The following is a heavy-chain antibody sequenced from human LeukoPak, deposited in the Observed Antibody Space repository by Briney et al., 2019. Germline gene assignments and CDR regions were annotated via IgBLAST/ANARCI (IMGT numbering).Heavy chain of an antibody. V-gene: IGHV3-48*03. CDR3: AHGAVYQLDY. D-gene: IGHD2-2*01. Sequence: QPGGSLRLSCAASGFTFSSFEMNWVRQAPGKGLEWVSYISPSGSDMSYRDSVKGRFSISGDNSRNTLFLQMNSLRAEDTAVYYCAHGAVYQLDYWGQGTLVTVSS. J-gene: IGHJ4*02. CDR1: GFTFSSFE. CDR2: ISPSGSDM.